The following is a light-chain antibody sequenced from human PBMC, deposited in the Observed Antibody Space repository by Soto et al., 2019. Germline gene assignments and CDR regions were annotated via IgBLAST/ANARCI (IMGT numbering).Light chain of an antibody. Sequence: QEVTSSCSGSSSNIGGNSVSWYQQLPGTAPKLLIYDDDKRPSGIPDRFSGSKSGTSATLGITGFQTGDEADYYCGSWDSSLSAYVFATGTKVTVL. CDR1: SSNIGGNS. J-gene: IGLJ1*01. V-gene: IGLV1-51*01. CDR3: GSWDSSLSAYV. CDR2: DDD.